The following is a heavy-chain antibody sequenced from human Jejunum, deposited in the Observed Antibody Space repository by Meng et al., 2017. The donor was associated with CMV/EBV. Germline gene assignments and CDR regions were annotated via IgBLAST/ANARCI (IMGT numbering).Heavy chain of an antibody. D-gene: IGHD3-16*01. CDR1: GCTFSTYD. V-gene: IGHV3-13*01. CDR3: ARDGGLGAFDI. Sequence: SCAASGCTFSTYDMHWVRQATGKGLEWVSGIGTVGDTYYPDSVKGRFTISREHAKNSLYLQMNSLRAGDTAVYYCARDGGLGAFDIWGQGNPGHRLL. CDR2: IGTVGDT. J-gene: IGHJ3*02.